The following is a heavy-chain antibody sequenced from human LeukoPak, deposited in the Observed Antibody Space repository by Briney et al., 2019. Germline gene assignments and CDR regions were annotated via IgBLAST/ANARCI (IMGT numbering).Heavy chain of an antibody. D-gene: IGHD2-15*01. CDR1: GFTFSSYS. CDR3: AKGGGRQNAFDI. V-gene: IGHV3-23*01. CDR2: ISGSGGST. J-gene: IGHJ3*02. Sequence: GGSLRLSCAASGFTFSSYSMNWVRQAPGKGLEWVSAISGSGGSTYYADSVKGRFTISRDNSKNTLYLQMNSLRAEDTAVYYCAKGGGRQNAFDIWGQGTMVTVSS.